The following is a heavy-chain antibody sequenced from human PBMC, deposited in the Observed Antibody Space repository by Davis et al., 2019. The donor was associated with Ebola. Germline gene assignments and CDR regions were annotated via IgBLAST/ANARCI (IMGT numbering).Heavy chain of an antibody. CDR1: GFSFSDYY. J-gene: IGHJ6*02. D-gene: IGHD2/OR15-2a*01. CDR3: ARRIRGISRGAIDV. CDR2: ISLSGGNT. Sequence: PGGSLRLSCAASGFSFSDYYMNWVRQAPGKGLEWVSSISLSGGNTRYAGSVKGRFTISRDNAKDSLYLHMNSLRDEDTAVYYCARRIRGISRGAIDVWGQGTTVTVSS. V-gene: IGHV3-11*04.